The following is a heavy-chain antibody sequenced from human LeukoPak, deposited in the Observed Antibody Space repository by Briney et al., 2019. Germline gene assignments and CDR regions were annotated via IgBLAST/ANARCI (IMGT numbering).Heavy chain of an antibody. V-gene: IGHV4-30-4*01. J-gene: IGHJ4*02. CDR3: TRAFWIGFHFDS. Sequence: SETLSLTCSVSGGSISSGDYFWTWIRQPPGKGLEYIGYIYYSGTTYYNPSLKSRITMSVDMSANQFSLRLTSVSAADTAVYYCTRAFWIGFHFDSWGQGILVSVSS. CDR1: GGSISSGDYF. D-gene: IGHD3-3*01. CDR2: IYYSGTT.